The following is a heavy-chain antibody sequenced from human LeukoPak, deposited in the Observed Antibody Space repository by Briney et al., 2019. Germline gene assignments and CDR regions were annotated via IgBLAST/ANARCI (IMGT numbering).Heavy chain of an antibody. V-gene: IGHV4-39*01. Sequence: SETLSLTCTVSGGSISSSTYYWGWIRQPPGKGLEWIGSIYYSGSAYYNPSLKSRVTISVDTSKNQFSLKLSSVTAADTAVYYCARIALPAAHNWFDPWGQGTLVTVSS. J-gene: IGHJ5*02. CDR2: IYYSGSA. CDR3: ARIALPAAHNWFDP. D-gene: IGHD2-2*01. CDR1: GGSISSSTYY.